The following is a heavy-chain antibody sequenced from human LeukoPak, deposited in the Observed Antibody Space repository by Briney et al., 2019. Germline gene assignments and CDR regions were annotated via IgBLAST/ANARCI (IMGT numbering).Heavy chain of an antibody. CDR1: GYTFTSYA. D-gene: IGHD3-22*01. Sequence: ASVKVSCKASGYTFTSYAMHWVRQAPGQRLEWMGWINAGNGNAKYSQKFQGRVTITRDTSASTAYMEPSSLRSEDTAVYYCASVRVGRYYDSSGYYPTNWGQGTLVTVSS. CDR3: ASVRVGRYYDSSGYYPTN. J-gene: IGHJ4*02. V-gene: IGHV1-3*01. CDR2: INAGNGNA.